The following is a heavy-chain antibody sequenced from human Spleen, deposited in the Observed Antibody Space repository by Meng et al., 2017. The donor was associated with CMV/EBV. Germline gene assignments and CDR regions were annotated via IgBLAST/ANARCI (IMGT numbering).Heavy chain of an antibody. Sequence: SETLSLTCTVSGGSLIYYYWGWIRQSPGKGLEWIGHIYYSGSTNYSPSLKSRVTMSVDTSRNLLSLKLNSVTAADTAVYYCARDRAGGVYSYYYGMDVWGQGTTVTVSS. CDR1: GGSLIYYY. CDR2: IYYSGST. CDR3: ARDRAGGVYSYYYGMDV. V-gene: IGHV4-59*01. J-gene: IGHJ6*02. D-gene: IGHD1-14*01.